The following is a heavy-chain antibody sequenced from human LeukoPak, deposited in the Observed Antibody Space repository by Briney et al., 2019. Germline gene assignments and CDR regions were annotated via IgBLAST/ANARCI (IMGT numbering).Heavy chain of an antibody. V-gene: IGHV1-58*01. D-gene: IGHD5-18*01. J-gene: IGHJ3*02. CDR1: GFTFTSSV. Sequence: EASVKVSCKASGFTFTSSVVQWVRQARGQRLEWIGWIVVGSGNTNYAQKFQERVTITRDMSTSTAYMELSSLRSEDTAVYYCAAVLGGYSYGYFAFDIWGQGTMVTVSS. CDR2: IVVGSGNT. CDR3: AAVLGGYSYGYFAFDI.